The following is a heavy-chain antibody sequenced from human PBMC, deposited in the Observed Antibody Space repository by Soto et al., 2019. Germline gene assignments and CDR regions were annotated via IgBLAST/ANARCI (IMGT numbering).Heavy chain of an antibody. CDR3: AKASSSSDYYGMDV. Sequence: QVQLVESGGGVVQPGRSLRLSCAASGFTFSSYGMHWVRQAPGKGLEWVAVISYDGSNKYYADSVKGRFTISRDNSKNTLYLQMNSLRAEDTAVYYCAKASSSSDYYGMDVWGQGTTVTVSS. J-gene: IGHJ6*02. V-gene: IGHV3-30*18. CDR2: ISYDGSNK. CDR1: GFTFSSYG.